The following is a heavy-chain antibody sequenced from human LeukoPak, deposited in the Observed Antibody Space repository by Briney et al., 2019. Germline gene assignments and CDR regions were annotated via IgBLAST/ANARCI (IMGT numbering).Heavy chain of an antibody. Sequence: SETLSLTCAVYGGSFSGYYWSWIRQPPGKGLEWIGYIYYSGSTNYNPSLKSRVTISVDTSKNQFSLKLSSVTAADTAVYYCAREFVDHYYYGMDVWGQGTTVTVSS. CDR2: IYYSGST. CDR3: AREFVDHYYYGMDV. CDR1: GGSFSGYY. D-gene: IGHD2-15*01. J-gene: IGHJ6*02. V-gene: IGHV4-59*01.